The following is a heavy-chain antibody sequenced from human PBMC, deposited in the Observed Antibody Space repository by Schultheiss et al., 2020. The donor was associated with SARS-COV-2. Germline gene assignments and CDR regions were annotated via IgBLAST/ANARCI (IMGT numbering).Heavy chain of an antibody. Sequence: SETLSLTCTVSGGSISSGGYYWSWIRQHPGKGLEWIGYIYYSGSTYYNPSLKSRVTISVDTSKNQFSLKLSSVTAADTAVYYCARGRAYYYDSSTPYYFDYWGQGTLVTVSS. CDR2: IYYSGST. V-gene: IGHV4-31*03. D-gene: IGHD3-22*01. J-gene: IGHJ4*02. CDR1: GGSISSGGYY. CDR3: ARGRAYYYDSSTPYYFDY.